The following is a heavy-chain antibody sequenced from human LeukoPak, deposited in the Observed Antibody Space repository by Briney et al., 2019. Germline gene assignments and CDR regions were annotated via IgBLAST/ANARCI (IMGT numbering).Heavy chain of an antibody. J-gene: IGHJ4*02. D-gene: IGHD1-14*01. CDR3: GRDSFETDIDY. CDR1: GFTFSTYW. V-gene: IGHV3-7*01. Sequence: TGGSLRLSCAASGFTFSTYWMSWVRQAPGKGLEWVANVKEDGSETYYVDSLRGRFTISRDNVKNSLYLQINSLRVEDTAVYYCGRDSFETDIDYWGQGTLVIVSS. CDR2: VKEDGSET.